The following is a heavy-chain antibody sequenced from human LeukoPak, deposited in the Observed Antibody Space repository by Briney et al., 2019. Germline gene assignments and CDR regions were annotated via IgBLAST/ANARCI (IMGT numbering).Heavy chain of an antibody. Sequence: PGGSLRLSCAASGFTFSSYSMNWVRQAPGKGLEWVSYISSRSSTIYYADSVKGRFTISRDNAKNSLYLQMNSLRAEDTAVYYCARDRIAVAGPNLFDPWGQGTLVTVSS. CDR3: ARDRIAVAGPNLFDP. V-gene: IGHV3-48*04. J-gene: IGHJ5*02. CDR2: ISSRSSTI. D-gene: IGHD6-19*01. CDR1: GFTFSSYS.